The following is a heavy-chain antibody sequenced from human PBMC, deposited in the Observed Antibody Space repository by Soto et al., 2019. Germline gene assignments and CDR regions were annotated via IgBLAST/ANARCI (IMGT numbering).Heavy chain of an antibody. D-gene: IGHD4-4*01. V-gene: IGHV4-39*01. CDR3: ARLVYINYVGYYGDY. Sequence: SETLSLTCTVSGGSISNSDYYWGWIRQPPGKELEWIGTIYYSGTTYFNPSLKSRVTISVDTSKNQFSLKLSSVTAADTAVYYCARLVYINYVGYYGDYWGQGTLVTVSS. CDR1: GGSISNSDYY. CDR2: IYYSGTT. J-gene: IGHJ4*02.